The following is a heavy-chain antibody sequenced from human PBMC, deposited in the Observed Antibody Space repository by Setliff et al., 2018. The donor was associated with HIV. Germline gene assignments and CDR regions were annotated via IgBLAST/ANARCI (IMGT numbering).Heavy chain of an antibody. CDR3: AKDWGSRLSYSFYYMDV. CDR2: ISSSGSTI. Sequence: GGSLRLSCAASGFTFSSYEMNWVRQAPGKGLEWVSYISSSGSTIYYADSVKGRFITFRDNAKNSLYLQMNSLRAEDTAVYYCAKDWGSRLSYSFYYMDVWGQGTTVTVSS. V-gene: IGHV3-48*03. J-gene: IGHJ6*03. CDR1: GFTFSSYE. D-gene: IGHD3-16*01.